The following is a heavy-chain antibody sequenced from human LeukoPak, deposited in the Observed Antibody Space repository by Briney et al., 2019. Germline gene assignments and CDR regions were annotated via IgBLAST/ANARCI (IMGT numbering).Heavy chain of an antibody. V-gene: IGHV3-48*04. D-gene: IGHD3-10*01. CDR1: GFSFNTYA. CDR3: ARDQSHRDPVAFDI. CDR2: ISTRSTAI. Sequence: GGSLRLSCAATGFSFNTYAMNWVRQAPGKGLEWVSHISTRSTAIYYADSVKGRFTISRDNAKNSLDLQMNSLRAEDTAVYYCARDQSHRDPVAFDIWGQGTMVTVSS. J-gene: IGHJ3*02.